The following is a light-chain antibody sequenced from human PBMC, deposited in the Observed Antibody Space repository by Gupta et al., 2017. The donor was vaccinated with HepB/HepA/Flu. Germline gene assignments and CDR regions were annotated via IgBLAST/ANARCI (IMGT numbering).Light chain of an antibody. CDR2: SNN. V-gene: IGLV1-47*02. CDR1: SSNIGSNY. Sequence: QPVLTQPPSASGTPGPRVTISCSGSSSNIGSNYVYWYQQLPGTAPKLLIDSNNQRPSGVPDRFSGSKSGTSASLAISGLRSEDEADYYCAAWDDSLSGGVFGGGTKLTVI. CDR3: AAWDDSLSGGV. J-gene: IGLJ3*02.